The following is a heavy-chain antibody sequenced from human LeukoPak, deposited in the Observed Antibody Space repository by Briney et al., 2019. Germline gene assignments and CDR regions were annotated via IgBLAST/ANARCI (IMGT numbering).Heavy chain of an antibody. Sequence: SETLSLTCTVSGGSITSYYWSWIRQPAGRGPEWIGRIYASGSTNYNPSLKSRVTMSVDTSKNQFSLKLSSVTAADTAVYYCARGDRAVAGAWGWFDPWGQGTLVTVSS. CDR3: ARGDRAVAGAWGWFDP. V-gene: IGHV4-4*07. J-gene: IGHJ5*02. D-gene: IGHD6-19*01. CDR2: IYASGST. CDR1: GGSITSYY.